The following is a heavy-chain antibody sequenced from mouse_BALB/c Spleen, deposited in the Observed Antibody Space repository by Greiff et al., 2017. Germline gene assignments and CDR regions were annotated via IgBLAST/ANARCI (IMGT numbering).Heavy chain of an antibody. Sequence: EVKLVESGPELVKPGASVKMSCKASGYTFTSYVMHWVKQKPGQGLEWIGYINPYNDGTKYNEKFKGKATLTSDKSSSTAYMELSSLTSEDSAVYYCSRSQLGLRYAMDYWGQGTSVTVSS. D-gene: IGHD3-1*01. V-gene: IGHV1-14*01. CDR1: GYTFTSYV. CDR3: SRSQLGLRYAMDY. J-gene: IGHJ4*01. CDR2: INPYNDGT.